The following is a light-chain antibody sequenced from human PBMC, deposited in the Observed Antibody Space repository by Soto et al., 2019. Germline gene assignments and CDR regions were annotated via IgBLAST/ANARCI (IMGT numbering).Light chain of an antibody. Sequence: EIVLTQSPGTLSLSPGERATLSCRASQSVSSNYLAWYQQKPGQAPRLLIYAASTRATGIPDRFSGSGSGTDFTLNISRLEPEDFAVYYCQQYGRSPPLIFGGGTKVEIK. J-gene: IGKJ4*01. CDR2: AAS. CDR3: QQYGRSPPLI. CDR1: QSVSSNY. V-gene: IGKV3-20*01.